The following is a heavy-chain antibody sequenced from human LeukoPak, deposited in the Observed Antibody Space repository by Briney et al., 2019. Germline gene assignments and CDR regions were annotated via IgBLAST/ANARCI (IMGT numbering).Heavy chain of an antibody. CDR2: ISGSGGST. V-gene: IGHV3-23*01. J-gene: IGHJ4*02. CDR3: AKERSSSWESGPFHY. D-gene: IGHD6-13*01. CDR1: GFTFSSYA. Sequence: GGSLRLSCAASGFTFSSYAMSWVRQAPGKGLEWVSAISGSGGSTYYADSVKGRFTVSRDNSKNTLYLQMNSLRAEDTAVYYCAKERSSSWESGPFHYWGQGTLVTVSS.